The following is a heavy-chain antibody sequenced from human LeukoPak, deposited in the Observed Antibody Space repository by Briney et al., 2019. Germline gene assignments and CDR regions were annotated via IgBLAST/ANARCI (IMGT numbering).Heavy chain of an antibody. CDR3: ASAREYCGSAECYEYFQH. J-gene: IGHJ1*01. CDR1: GVTVGTNS. Sequence: GGSLRLSCAASGVTVGTNSMSWARQSPGKGLEWVSVIYSGGSTYNADSVNGRFTVSRDNSRNTLFLQMNNLRAEDTALYFCASAREYCGSAECYEYFQHWGQGTLVIVSS. D-gene: IGHD2-21*01. V-gene: IGHV3-53*01. CDR2: IYSGGST.